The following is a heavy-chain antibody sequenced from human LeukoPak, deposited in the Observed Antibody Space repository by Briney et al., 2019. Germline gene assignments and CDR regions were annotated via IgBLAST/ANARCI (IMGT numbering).Heavy chain of an antibody. J-gene: IGHJ4*02. CDR3: ARHLSSLYYYDSSGYYEGYFDY. CDR1: GFSLGTSGMC. CDR2: IDWDDDK. Sequence: SGPTLVNPAQTLTLTCTFSGFSLGTSGMCVSWIRQPPGKALEWLARIDWDDDKYYSTSLKTRLTISKDTSKNQVVLTMTNMDPVDTATYYCARHLSSLYYYDSSGYYEGYFDYWGQGTLVTVSS. D-gene: IGHD3-22*01. V-gene: IGHV2-70*11.